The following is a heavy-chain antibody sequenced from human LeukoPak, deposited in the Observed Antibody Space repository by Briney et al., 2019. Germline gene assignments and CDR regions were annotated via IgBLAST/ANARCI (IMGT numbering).Heavy chain of an antibody. Sequence: GGSLRLSCADSGFNFRTYAMSWVRQAPGKGLEWVSTITDSGGTSYYADSVKGRFTISRDNSKNSLYLQMSNLRTGDTAVYYCVKSTYSDTSGYFAVDSWGQGSLVTVSA. J-gene: IGHJ4*02. CDR2: ITDSGGTS. CDR3: VKSTYSDTSGYFAVDS. CDR1: GFNFRTYA. D-gene: IGHD3-22*01. V-gene: IGHV3-23*01.